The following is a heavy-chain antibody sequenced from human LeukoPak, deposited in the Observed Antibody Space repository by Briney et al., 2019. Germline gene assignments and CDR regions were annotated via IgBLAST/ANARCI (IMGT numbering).Heavy chain of an antibody. Sequence: SETLSLTCTVSGGSISHYYWSWIRQPPGKGLEWIGEINHSGSTNYNPSLKSRVTISVDTSKNQFSLKLSSVTAADTAVYYCARVKRSSSWLYYYYGMDVWGQGTTVTVSS. V-gene: IGHV4-34*01. CDR2: INHSGST. CDR3: ARVKRSSSWLYYYYGMDV. J-gene: IGHJ6*02. CDR1: GGSISHYY. D-gene: IGHD6-13*01.